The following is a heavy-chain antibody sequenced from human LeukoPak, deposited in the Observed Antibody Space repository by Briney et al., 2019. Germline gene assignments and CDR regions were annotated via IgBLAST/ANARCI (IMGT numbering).Heavy chain of an antibody. CDR3: ARDPGTTSDPSEEDWFDP. J-gene: IGHJ5*02. CDR1: GYTFTSYG. Sequence: SVKVSCKASGYTFTSYGISWVRQAPGQGLEWMGGIIPIFGTANYAQKFQGRVTITADESTSTAYMELSSLRSEDTAVYYCARDPGTTSDPSEEDWFDPWGQGTLVTVS. V-gene: IGHV1-69*13. CDR2: IIPIFGTA. D-gene: IGHD4-17*01.